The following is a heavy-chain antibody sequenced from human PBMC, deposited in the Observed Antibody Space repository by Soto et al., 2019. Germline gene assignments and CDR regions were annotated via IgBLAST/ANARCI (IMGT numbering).Heavy chain of an antibody. CDR1: GGSISSYY. D-gene: IGHD3-10*02. CDR3: ARVKLFGEFGFDH. J-gene: IGHJ4*02. Sequence: SETLSLTCTVSGGSISSYYWSWIRQPPGKGLEWIGYIYYTGYTNYNPSLKSRVTISVDTSKNQFSLNVSSVTAADTAVYYCARVKLFGEFGFDHWGQGTLVTVSS. V-gene: IGHV4-59*01. CDR2: IYYTGYT.